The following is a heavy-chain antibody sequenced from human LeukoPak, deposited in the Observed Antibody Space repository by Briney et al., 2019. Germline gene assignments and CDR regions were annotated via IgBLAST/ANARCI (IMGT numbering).Heavy chain of an antibody. Sequence: SQTLSLTCTVAGGSISSGSYYWSWIRQPAGKGLEWIGRIYTSGSTNYNPSLKSRVTISVDTSKNQFSLKLSSVTAADTAVYYCARGIPFGELSSYYWVQGTLVTVSS. V-gene: IGHV4-61*02. J-gene: IGHJ4*02. D-gene: IGHD3-10*01. CDR3: ARGIPFGELSSYY. CDR2: IYTSGST. CDR1: GGSISSGSYY.